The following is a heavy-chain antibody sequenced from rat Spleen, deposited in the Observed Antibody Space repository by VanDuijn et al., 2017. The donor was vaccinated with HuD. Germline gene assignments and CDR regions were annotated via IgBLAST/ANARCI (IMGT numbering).Heavy chain of an antibody. Sequence: EVQLVESGGGLVQPGRSLKFSCVSSGFPFSTHGMHWIRQSPANGLDWVASICPTGGSSYYRDSVKGRFTISRDNTKSTISLQMDSLRSEDTATYYCAAHGPRISRFAYWGQGSLVTVSS. D-gene: IGHD2-7*01. CDR2: ICPTGGSS. V-gene: IGHV5-19*01. CDR1: GFPFSTHG. J-gene: IGHJ3*01. CDR3: AAHGPRISRFAY.